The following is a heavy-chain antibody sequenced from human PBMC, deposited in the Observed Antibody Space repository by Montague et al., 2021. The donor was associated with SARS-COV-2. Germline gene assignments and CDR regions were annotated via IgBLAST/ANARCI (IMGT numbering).Heavy chain of an antibody. Sequence: SETLSLTCTVSGGSISSYYWSWIRQPPGKGLEWIGYIYYSGSTNYNPSLKSRVTISVDTSKNQFSLKLSSVTAADTAAYYCARGGYYDYAFDIWGQGTMVTVSS. V-gene: IGHV4-59*01. D-gene: IGHD3-22*01. CDR1: GGSISSYY. CDR2: IYYSGST. CDR3: ARGGYYDYAFDI. J-gene: IGHJ3*02.